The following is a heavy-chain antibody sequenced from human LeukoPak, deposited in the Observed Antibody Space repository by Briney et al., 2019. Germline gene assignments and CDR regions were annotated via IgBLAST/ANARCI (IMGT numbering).Heavy chain of an antibody. CDR3: ARDWGMVRGVPPFDY. D-gene: IGHD3-10*01. CDR2: IYQSGNT. Sequence: SETLSLTCTVSGYSISSGYYWGWIRQPPGKGLEWIGSIYQSGNTYYNPSLKSRVTISVDTSKNRFSLKVRSVTAADTAVYYCARDWGMVRGVPPFDYWGQGTLVTVSS. J-gene: IGHJ4*02. V-gene: IGHV4-38-2*02. CDR1: GYSISSGYY.